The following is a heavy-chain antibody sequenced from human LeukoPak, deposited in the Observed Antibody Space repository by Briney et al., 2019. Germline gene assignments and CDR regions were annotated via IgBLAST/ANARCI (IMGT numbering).Heavy chain of an antibody. J-gene: IGHJ3*02. CDR2: ISSSSSYI. Sequence: GGSLRLSCAASGFTFSSYSMNWVRQAPGKGLEWVSSISSSSSYIYYADSVKGRFTISRDNAKISLYLQMNSLRAEDTAVYYGARGGGYSGYGLPDAFDIWGQGTMVTVSS. CDR3: ARGGGYSGYGLPDAFDI. V-gene: IGHV3-21*01. CDR1: GFTFSSYS. D-gene: IGHD5-12*01.